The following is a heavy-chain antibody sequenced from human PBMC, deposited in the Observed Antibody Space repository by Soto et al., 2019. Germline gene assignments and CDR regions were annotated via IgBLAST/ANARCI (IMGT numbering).Heavy chain of an antibody. CDR2: IYTSGST. Sequence: SETLSLTCTVSGGSISSYYWSWIRQPAGKGLEWIGRIYTSGSTNYNPSLKSRVTMSVDTSKNQFSLKLSPVTAADTAVYYCARAGWDYYDSSGYYWAGWFDPWGQGTLVTVSS. J-gene: IGHJ5*02. D-gene: IGHD3-22*01. CDR3: ARAGWDYYDSSGYYWAGWFDP. CDR1: GGSISSYY. V-gene: IGHV4-4*07.